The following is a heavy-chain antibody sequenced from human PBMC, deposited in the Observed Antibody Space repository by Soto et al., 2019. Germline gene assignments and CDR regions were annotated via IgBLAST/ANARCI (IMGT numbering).Heavy chain of an antibody. Sequence: LRLSCAASGFTFSSYGMHWVRQAPGKGLEWVAVISYDGSNKYYADSVKGRFTISRDNSKNTLYLQMNSLRAEDTAVYYCAKGYYGDYYFDYWGQGTLVTVSS. D-gene: IGHD4-17*01. J-gene: IGHJ4*02. CDR3: AKGYYGDYYFDY. CDR1: GFTFSSYG. CDR2: ISYDGSNK. V-gene: IGHV3-30*18.